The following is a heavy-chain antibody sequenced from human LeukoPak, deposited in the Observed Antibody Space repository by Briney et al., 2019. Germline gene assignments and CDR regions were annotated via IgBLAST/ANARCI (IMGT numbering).Heavy chain of an antibody. J-gene: IGHJ4*02. Sequence: GGSLRLSCAASGFNFSSYWMHWARQAPGKGLVWISRINYDGTTTSYADSVKGRFTISRDNAKNTLYLQMNSLRAEDTAAFYCGRGRLRGYSGYVIDYWGQGTPITVSS. V-gene: IGHV3-74*01. CDR1: GFNFSSYW. CDR2: INYDGTTT. CDR3: GRGRLRGYSGYVIDY. D-gene: IGHD5-12*01.